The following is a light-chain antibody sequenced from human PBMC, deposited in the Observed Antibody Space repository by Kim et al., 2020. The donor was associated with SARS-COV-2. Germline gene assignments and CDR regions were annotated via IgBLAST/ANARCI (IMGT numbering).Light chain of an antibody. CDR1: QSISSW. CDR2: KAS. Sequence: DIQITQSPSTLSASVGDRVTITCRASQSISSWLAWYQQKPGKAPKVLIYKASTLQSGVPSRFSGSGSGTEFTLTISSLQPDDFATYYCQQYQSYWTFGQGTKVDIK. CDR3: QQYQSYWT. J-gene: IGKJ1*01. V-gene: IGKV1-5*03.